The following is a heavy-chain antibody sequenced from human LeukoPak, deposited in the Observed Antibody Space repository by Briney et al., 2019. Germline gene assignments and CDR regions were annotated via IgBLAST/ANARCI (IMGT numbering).Heavy chain of an antibody. Sequence: PGGSLRLSCAASGFTFSSYWMHWVRQAPGKGLVWVSRINSDGSSTSYADSVKGRFTISRDNAKNTLYLQMNSLRAEDTAVYYCARDHGRRSSWYYFDYWGQGTLVTVSS. CDR3: ARDHGRRSSWYYFDY. CDR1: GFTFSSYW. CDR2: INSDGSST. V-gene: IGHV3-74*01. J-gene: IGHJ4*02. D-gene: IGHD6-13*01.